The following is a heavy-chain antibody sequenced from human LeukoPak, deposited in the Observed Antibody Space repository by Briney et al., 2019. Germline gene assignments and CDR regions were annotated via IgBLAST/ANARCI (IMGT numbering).Heavy chain of an antibody. D-gene: IGHD3-16*01. J-gene: IGHJ6*02. CDR3: ARGGGLDV. CDR1: GFTFSSYW. Sequence: GGSLRLSCAASGFTFSSYWMDWARQAPGKGLEWVASINHNGNVNYYVDSVKGRFTISRDNAKNSLCLQMSNLRAEDTAVYFCARGGGLDVWGQGATVTVSS. V-gene: IGHV3-7*03. CDR2: INHNGNVN.